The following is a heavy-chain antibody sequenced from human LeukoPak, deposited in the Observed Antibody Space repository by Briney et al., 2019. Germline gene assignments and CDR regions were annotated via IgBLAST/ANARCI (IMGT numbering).Heavy chain of an antibody. CDR3: AKASLNYYDSSGYSYYFDY. CDR1: GFTFSSYG. Sequence: GGSLRLSCAASGFTFSSYGMHWVRQAPGKGLEWVAFIRYDGSNKYYADSVKGRFTISRDNSKNTLYLQMNSLRAEDTAVYYCAKASLNYYDSSGYSYYFDYWGQGTLVTVSS. J-gene: IGHJ4*02. D-gene: IGHD3-22*01. V-gene: IGHV3-30*02. CDR2: IRYDGSNK.